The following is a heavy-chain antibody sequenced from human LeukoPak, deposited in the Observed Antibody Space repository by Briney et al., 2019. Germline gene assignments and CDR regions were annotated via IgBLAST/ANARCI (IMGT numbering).Heavy chain of an antibody. CDR1: GYTFTSYD. V-gene: IGHV1-8*01. CDR3: AREMTTVTTSLDH. Sequence: GASVKVSCKASGYTFTSYDINWVRQATGQGLEWMGWMNPNSGNTGYAQKFQGRVTMTRNTSIITAYMELSSLRSEDTAVYYCAREMTTVTTSLDHGRQGTLVTVSS. D-gene: IGHD4-17*01. J-gene: IGHJ4*02. CDR2: MNPNSGNT.